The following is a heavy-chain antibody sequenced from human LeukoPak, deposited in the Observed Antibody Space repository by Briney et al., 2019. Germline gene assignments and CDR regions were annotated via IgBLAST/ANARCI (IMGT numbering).Heavy chain of an antibody. CDR3: ARDLSPDTAAGKYYFDF. V-gene: IGHV4-34*01. CDR2: INHSGST. Sequence: SETLSLTCAVYGGSFSGYYWSWIRQPPGKGLEWVGEINHSGSTNYNPSLKSRVTMSVDTSKNQFSLKLSSVTAADTAVYYCARDLSPDTAAGKYYFDFCGQGALVTVSS. CDR1: GGSFSGYY. J-gene: IGHJ4*02. D-gene: IGHD6-13*01.